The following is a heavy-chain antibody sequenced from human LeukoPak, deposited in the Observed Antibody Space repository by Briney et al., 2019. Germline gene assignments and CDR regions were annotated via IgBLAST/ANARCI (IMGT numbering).Heavy chain of an antibody. J-gene: IGHJ4*02. CDR2: ISAYNGNT. D-gene: IGHD6-13*01. CDR1: GYTFTSYG. CDR3: ARDLIPWYSSSQFDY. Sequence: ASVKVSCKASGYTFTSYGIRWVRQAPGQGLEWMGWISAYNGNTNYAQKLQGRVTMTTDTSTSTAYMELRSLRSDDTAVYYCARDLIPWYSSSQFDYWGQGTLVTVSS. V-gene: IGHV1-18*01.